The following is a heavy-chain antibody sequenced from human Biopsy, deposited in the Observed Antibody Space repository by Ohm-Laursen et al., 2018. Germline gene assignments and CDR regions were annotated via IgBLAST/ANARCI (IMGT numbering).Heavy chain of an antibody. J-gene: IGHJ6*02. CDR2: ISGSGTLI. CDR1: GFTFSDYY. D-gene: IGHD4-17*01. CDR3: ARKIYGDYEVPYSYGMDV. Sequence: SLRLSCAASGFTFSDYYMIWVRQAPGRGLEWVSYISGSGTLIYYRDSVKGRFTISRDSAENSLYLQMDSLRAEDTAVYYCARKIYGDYEVPYSYGMDVWGLGTTVTVSS. V-gene: IGHV3-11*01.